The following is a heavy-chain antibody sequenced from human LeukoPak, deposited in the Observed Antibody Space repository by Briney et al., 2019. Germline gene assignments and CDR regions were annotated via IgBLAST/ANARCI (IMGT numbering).Heavy chain of an antibody. D-gene: IGHD5-18*01. V-gene: IGHV3-30-3*01. Sequence: GGSLRLSCAASGFTFSSYAMHWVRQALGKGLEWVAVISYDGSNKYYADSVKGRFTISRDNSKNTLYLQMNSLRAEDTAVYYCASDFHPKDTAMALPGYWGQGTLVTVSS. CDR1: GFTFSSYA. J-gene: IGHJ4*02. CDR3: ASDFHPKDTAMALPGY. CDR2: ISYDGSNK.